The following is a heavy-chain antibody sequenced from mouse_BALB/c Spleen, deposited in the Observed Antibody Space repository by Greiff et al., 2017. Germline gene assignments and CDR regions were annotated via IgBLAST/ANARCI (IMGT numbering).Heavy chain of an antibody. CDR3: ARRDTRYYFDY. CDR2: INSNGGST. V-gene: IGHV5-6-2*01. Sequence: EVKLEESGGGLVKLGGSLKLSCAASGFTFSSYYMSWVRQTPEKRLELVAAINSNGGSTYYPDTVKGRFTISRDNAKNTLYLQMSSLKSEDTALYYCARRDTRYYFDYWGQGTTLTVSS. J-gene: IGHJ2*01. CDR1: GFTFSSYY.